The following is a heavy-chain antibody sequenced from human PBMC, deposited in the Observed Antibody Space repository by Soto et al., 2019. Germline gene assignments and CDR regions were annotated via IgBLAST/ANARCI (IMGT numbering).Heavy chain of an antibody. D-gene: IGHD4-4*01. Sequence: QVQLVQSGAEVKKPGASVKVSCKASGYTFNSYGISWVRQAPGQGLEWMGWISAYNGNTNYAQKLQGRVTMTTDTSTSTAYMELRSRRSDDTAVYYWARDRSNYVAHYGMDVWGQGTTVTVSS. J-gene: IGHJ6*02. CDR3: ARDRSNYVAHYGMDV. CDR1: GYTFNSYG. CDR2: ISAYNGNT. V-gene: IGHV1-18*01.